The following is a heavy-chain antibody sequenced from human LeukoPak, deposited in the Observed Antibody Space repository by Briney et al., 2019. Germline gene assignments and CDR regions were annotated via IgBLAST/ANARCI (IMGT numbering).Heavy chain of an antibody. J-gene: IGHJ3*02. CDR3: ARDFYYDTKGAFDI. CDR1: GYTFTTNY. V-gene: IGHV1-2*02. Sequence: ASVKVSCKASGYTFTTNYTHWVRQAPGQGLEWMGWINPNSGGTMYAQKFQGRVTMTRDTSISTAYMELNRLRSDDTAVFYCARDFYYDTKGAFDIWGQGTMVTVSS. CDR2: INPNSGGT. D-gene: IGHD3-22*01.